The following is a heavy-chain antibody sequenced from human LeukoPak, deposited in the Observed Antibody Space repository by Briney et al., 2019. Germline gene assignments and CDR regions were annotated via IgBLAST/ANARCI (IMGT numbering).Heavy chain of an antibody. D-gene: IGHD2-15*01. CDR3: VRWGRGCYDF. Sequence: GGSLRLSCSASGFIFSNYAMHWVRQGPGKELEYVSSISPNGGTTYYADSVKGRFTISRDNSKNTVYLQMSSLRAEDTAMYYCVRWGRGCYDFWGQGTLVTVSS. V-gene: IGHV3-64D*09. CDR1: GFIFSNYA. CDR2: ISPNGGTT. J-gene: IGHJ4*02.